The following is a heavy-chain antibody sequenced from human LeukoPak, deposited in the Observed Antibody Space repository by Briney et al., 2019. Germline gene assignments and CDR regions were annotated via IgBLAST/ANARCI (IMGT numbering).Heavy chain of an antibody. CDR2: IYYSGST. V-gene: IGHV4-39*07. D-gene: IGHD5-12*01. CDR3: ARIRGDYYLDV. J-gene: IGHJ6*03. CDR1: GGSISSSSYY. Sequence: SETLSLTCTVSGGSISSSSYYWGWIRQPPGKGLEWIGSIYYSGSTVYNPSLNSRVTISVDMCKKQFSLNLSSVTAADTAVYYCARIRGDYYLDVWGKGTEVSISS.